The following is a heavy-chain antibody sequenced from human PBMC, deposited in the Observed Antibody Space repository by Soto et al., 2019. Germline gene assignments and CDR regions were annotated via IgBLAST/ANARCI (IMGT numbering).Heavy chain of an antibody. Sequence: ASVKVSCKASGYTFTSYAMHWVRQAPGQRLEWMGWINAGNGNTKYSQKFQGRVTITRDTSASTAYMELSRLRSDDTAVYYCAIDRLAVRGVPIFAPWGQGTLVTVSS. D-gene: IGHD3-10*01. CDR1: GYTFTSYA. CDR3: AIDRLAVRGVPIFAP. CDR2: INAGNGNT. J-gene: IGHJ5*02. V-gene: IGHV1-3*01.